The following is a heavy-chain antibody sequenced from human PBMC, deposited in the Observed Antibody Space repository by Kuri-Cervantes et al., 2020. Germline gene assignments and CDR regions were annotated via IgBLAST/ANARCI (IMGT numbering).Heavy chain of an antibody. V-gene: IGHV3-23*01. CDR2: ISGSGGST. Sequence: GGSLRLSCAASGFTFSSYAMSWVRQAPGKGLEWVSAISGSGGSTYYADSVKGRFTISRDNSKNTLYLQMNSLRAEDTAVYYCARDGDWELGIDYWGQGTLVTVSS. CDR1: GFTFSSYA. CDR3: ARDGDWELGIDY. D-gene: IGHD7-27*01. J-gene: IGHJ4*02.